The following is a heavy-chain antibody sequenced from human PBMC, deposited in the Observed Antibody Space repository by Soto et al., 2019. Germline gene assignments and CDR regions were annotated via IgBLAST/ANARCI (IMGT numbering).Heavy chain of an antibody. D-gene: IGHD6-25*01. CDR1: GGSISSYY. CDR2: IYYSAST. Sequence: QVQLQESGPGLVKPSETLSLTCTVSGGSISSYYWSWIRQPPGKGLEWIGYIYYSASTNYNPSLKSRVTISVDTSKNQFSLKLSSVTAADTAVYYCARPHGGSSGWDNWFDPWGQGTLVTVSS. V-gene: IGHV4-59*01. CDR3: ARPHGGSSGWDNWFDP. J-gene: IGHJ5*02.